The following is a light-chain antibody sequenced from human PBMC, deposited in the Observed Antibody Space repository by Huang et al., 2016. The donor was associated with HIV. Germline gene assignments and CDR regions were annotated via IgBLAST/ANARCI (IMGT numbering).Light chain of an antibody. CDR3: QQRTNWPQLT. Sequence: IVLTQSPATLSLSPGETATLSCRASQSVDFYLAWYQQRPGQAHRLLIYDATNRATGTPDRFSGSGSGTDFTLTISSLEAEDFAVYYCQQRTNWPQLTFGGGTKVEIK. J-gene: IGKJ4*01. CDR2: DAT. V-gene: IGKV3-11*01. CDR1: QSVDFY.